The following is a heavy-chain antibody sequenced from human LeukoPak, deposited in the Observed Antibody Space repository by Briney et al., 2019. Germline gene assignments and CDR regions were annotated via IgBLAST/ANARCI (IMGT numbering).Heavy chain of an antibody. CDR3: ARRRGYGYYYDSSGYIDY. CDR1: GGSFSGYC. Sequence: SETLSLTCAVYGGSFSGYCWSWIRQPPGEGLEWIGEINHSGSTNYNPSLKSRVTISVDTSKNQFSLKLSSVTAADTAVYYCARRRGYGYYYDSSGYIDYWGQGTLVTVSS. D-gene: IGHD3-22*01. J-gene: IGHJ4*02. V-gene: IGHV4-34*01. CDR2: INHSGST.